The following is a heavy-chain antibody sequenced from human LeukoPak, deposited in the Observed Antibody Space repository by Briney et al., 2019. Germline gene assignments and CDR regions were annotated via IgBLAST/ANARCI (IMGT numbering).Heavy chain of an antibody. Sequence: GGSLRLSCAVSGFTFSSSGMHWVRQAPGRGLEWVAFIRFDGTTKYYAQSVRGRFTISRDNSKNTLGLQMNSLRAEDTAVYYCAQEIKDRYCSGAQNCLFDSWGHGTLVTVSS. V-gene: IGHV3-30*02. CDR2: IRFDGTTK. CDR3: AQEIKDRYCSGAQNCLFDS. D-gene: IGHD2-15*01. CDR1: GFTFSSSG. J-gene: IGHJ4*01.